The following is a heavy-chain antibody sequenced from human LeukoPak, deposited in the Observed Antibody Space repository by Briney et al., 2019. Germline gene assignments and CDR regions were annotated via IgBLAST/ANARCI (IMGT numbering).Heavy chain of an antibody. V-gene: IGHV4-59*01. CDR2: IYYSGST. CDR3: AREVATLCFDP. D-gene: IGHD5-12*01. Sequence: SETLSLTCTVSGGSISSYYWSGIRQPPGKVLEWIGYIYYSGSTNYNPSLKSRVTISVDTSKNQFSLKLSSVTAADTAVYYCAREVATLCFDPWGQGTLVTVSS. CDR1: GGSISSYY. J-gene: IGHJ5*02.